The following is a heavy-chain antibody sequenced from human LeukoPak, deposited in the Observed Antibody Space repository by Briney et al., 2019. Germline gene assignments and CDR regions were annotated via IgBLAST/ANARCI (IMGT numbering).Heavy chain of an antibody. CDR2: IYYSGST. CDR1: GGSISSYY. CDR3: ARGMGAPDY. V-gene: IGHV4-59*01. J-gene: IGHJ4*02. Sequence: SETLSLTCTVSGGSISSYYWSWIRQPPGKGLEFIGYIYYSGSTIYNPSLKSRVTISVDTSKNQFSLKLSSVTAADTAVYYCARGMGAPDYWGQGTLVTVSS. D-gene: IGHD1-26*01.